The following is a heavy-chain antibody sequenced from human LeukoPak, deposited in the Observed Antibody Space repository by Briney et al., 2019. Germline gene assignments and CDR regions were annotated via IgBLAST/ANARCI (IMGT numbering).Heavy chain of an antibody. Sequence: PGKSLRLSCAVSGFTFSSFPFHWVCQAPGKGLEWVAAISTDGSYKYHGDSVKGRFTISRDNPMNTLYLQMNGLRPDDTAVYYCARSLIPGRWYFDLWGRGTLVTVSS. J-gene: IGHJ2*01. D-gene: IGHD3-16*01. V-gene: IGHV3-30*04. CDR3: ARSLIPGRWYFDL. CDR1: GFTFSSFP. CDR2: ISTDGSYK.